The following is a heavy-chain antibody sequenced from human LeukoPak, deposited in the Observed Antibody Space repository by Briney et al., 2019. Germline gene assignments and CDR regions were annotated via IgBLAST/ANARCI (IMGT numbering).Heavy chain of an antibody. J-gene: IGHJ1*01. CDR3: AKDRPPECSSTSCFAEYFQR. V-gene: IGHV3-30*18. CDR2: ISYDGSNK. D-gene: IGHD2-2*01. CDR1: GFTFSSYG. Sequence: PGGSLRLSCAASGFTFSSYGMHWVRQALGKGLEWVAVISYDGSNKYYADSVKGRFTISRDNSKNTLYLQMNSLRAEDTAVYYCAKDRPPECSSTSCFAEYFQRWGQGTLVTVSS.